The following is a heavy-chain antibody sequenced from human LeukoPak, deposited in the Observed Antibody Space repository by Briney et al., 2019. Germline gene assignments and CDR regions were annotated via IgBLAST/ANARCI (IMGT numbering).Heavy chain of an antibody. CDR2: IKQDGSEK. CDR1: GFTFSSYW. J-gene: IGHJ4*02. D-gene: IGHD6-13*01. CDR3: ARGTIAAAGYYYFDY. V-gene: IGHV3-7*04. Sequence: TGGSLRLSCAASGFTFSSYWMSWLRQAPGKGLEWVANIKQDGSEKYYVDSVKGRFTISRDNAKNSLYLQMNSLRAEDTAVYYCARGTIAAAGYYYFDYWGQGTQVTVSS.